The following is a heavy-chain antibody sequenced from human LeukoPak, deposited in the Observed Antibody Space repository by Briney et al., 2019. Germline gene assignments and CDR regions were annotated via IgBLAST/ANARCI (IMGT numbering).Heavy chain of an antibody. Sequence: ASVKVSCKVSGYTLTELSMHWVRQAPGKGLEWMGGFDPEDGETIYAQKFQGKVTMTEDTSTDTAYMELSSLRSEDTAVYYCATSLVYESSRTFDYWGQGTLVTVSS. V-gene: IGHV1-24*01. D-gene: IGHD3-22*01. CDR3: ATSLVYESSRTFDY. CDR2: FDPEDGET. J-gene: IGHJ4*02. CDR1: GYTLTELS.